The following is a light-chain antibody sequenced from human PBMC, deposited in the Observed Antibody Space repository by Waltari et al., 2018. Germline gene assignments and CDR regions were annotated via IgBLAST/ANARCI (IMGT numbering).Light chain of an antibody. CDR1: QDISTY. CDR3: QKYNNAPRT. J-gene: IGKJ1*01. CDR2: LAS. V-gene: IGKV1-27*01. Sequence: DIQMTQSPSSLSASVGDRVTITCRASQDISTYLAWYQQKPGKVPKLHIYLASTLQSGVPPRFSGSGSGTDFALTISSLQPEDVATYYCQKYNNAPRTFGQGTRVEIK.